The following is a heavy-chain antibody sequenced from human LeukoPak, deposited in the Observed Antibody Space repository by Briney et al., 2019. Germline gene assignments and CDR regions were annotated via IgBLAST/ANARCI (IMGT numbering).Heavy chain of an antibody. V-gene: IGHV3-9*01. CDR2: ISWNSGSI. D-gene: IGHD4-17*01. Sequence: GGSLRLSCAASGFTFSSYAMTWVRQAPGKGLEWVSGISWNSGSIGYADSVKGRFTISRDNAKNSLYLQMNSLRAEDTALYYCAKDKYGDYDNYMDVWGKGTTVTISS. CDR3: AKDKYGDYDNYMDV. J-gene: IGHJ6*03. CDR1: GFTFSSYA.